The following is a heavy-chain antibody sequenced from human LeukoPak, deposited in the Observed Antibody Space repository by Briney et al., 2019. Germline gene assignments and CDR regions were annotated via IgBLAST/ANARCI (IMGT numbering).Heavy chain of an antibody. D-gene: IGHD3-10*01. CDR1: GYTFTGYY. V-gene: IGHV1-18*04. CDR3: ARGSGTYYSGSGSLPFDY. CDR2: ISAYNGDT. Sequence: ASVKVSCKTSGYTFTGYYMHWVRQAPVLGLEWMGWISAYNGDTNYAHKFQDRVNMTTETSTSTTYMDLRGLRSDDTAVYYCARGSGTYYSGSGSLPFDYWGQGTLVTVSS. J-gene: IGHJ4*02.